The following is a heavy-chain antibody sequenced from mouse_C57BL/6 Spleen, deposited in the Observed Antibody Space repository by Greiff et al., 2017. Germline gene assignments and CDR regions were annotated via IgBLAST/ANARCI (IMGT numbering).Heavy chain of an antibody. V-gene: IGHV1-82*01. CDR1: GYAFSSSW. CDR3: ANPLYYYGSSDYYAMDY. D-gene: IGHD1-1*01. Sequence: VQLQQSGPELVNPGASVKISCKASGYAFSSSWMNWVKQRPGKGLEWIGRIYPGDGDTNYNGKFKGKATLTADKSSSTAYMQLSSLTSEDSAVYFCANPLYYYGSSDYYAMDYWGQGTSVTVSS. CDR2: IYPGDGDT. J-gene: IGHJ4*01.